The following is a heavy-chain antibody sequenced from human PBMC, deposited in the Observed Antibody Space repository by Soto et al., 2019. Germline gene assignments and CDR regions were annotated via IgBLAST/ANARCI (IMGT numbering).Heavy chain of an antibody. V-gene: IGHV4-61*01. D-gene: IGHD4-17*01. J-gene: IGHJ4*02. CDR3: ARDTDGDYPDY. Sequence: QVQLQESGPGLVKPSETLSLTCTVSGGSVSSGSYYWSWIRQPPGKGLEWIGYIYYSGSTNYNPSLKSRVTISVDTSKNQFSLKLSSVTAADTAVYYCARDTDGDYPDYWGQGTLVTVSS. CDR2: IYYSGST. CDR1: GGSVSSGSYY.